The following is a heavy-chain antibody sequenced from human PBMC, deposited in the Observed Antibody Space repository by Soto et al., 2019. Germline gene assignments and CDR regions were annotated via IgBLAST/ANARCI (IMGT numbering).Heavy chain of an antibody. CDR1: GFTFGDYA. CDR2: IRSKAYGGTT. V-gene: IGHV3-49*03. J-gene: IGHJ6*02. CDR3: TRDLLAAAVVNYYYYGMDV. D-gene: IGHD6-13*01. Sequence: GGSLRLSCTASGFTFGDYAMSWFRQAPGKGLEWVGFIRSKAYGGTTEYAASVKGRFTISRDDSKSIAYLQMNSLQTEDTAVYYCTRDLLAAAVVNYYYYGMDVWGQGTTVTVSS.